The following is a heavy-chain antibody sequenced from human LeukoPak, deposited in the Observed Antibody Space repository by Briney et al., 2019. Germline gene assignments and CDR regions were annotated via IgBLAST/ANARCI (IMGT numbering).Heavy chain of an antibody. J-gene: IGHJ4*02. D-gene: IGHD1-26*01. CDR2: IYWDDDK. CDR3: ARSFHLIEKSGFDR. V-gene: IGHV2-5*02. CDR1: GLSLTNSGVG. Sequence: AGPTLAKPTQTLTLTCTVSGLSLTNSGVGGGWIRQPSGKALEWLALIYWDDDKRYIPSLKNRLTITKDTSKNQVVLTMTNMDPVDTAKYYCARSFHLIEKSGFDRWGQGTLVTVSS.